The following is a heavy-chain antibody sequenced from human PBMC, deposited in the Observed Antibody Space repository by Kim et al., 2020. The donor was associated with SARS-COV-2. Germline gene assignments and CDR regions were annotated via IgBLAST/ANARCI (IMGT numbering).Heavy chain of an antibody. CDR2: IYYSGST. Sequence: SETLSLTCTVSGGSISSYYWSWIRQPPGKGLEWIGYIYYSGSTNYNPSLKSRVTISVDTSKNQFSLKLSSVTAADTAVYYCARQIIRGVRYWFDPWGQGTLVTVSS. V-gene: IGHV4-59*08. J-gene: IGHJ5*02. CDR3: ARQIIRGVRYWFDP. D-gene: IGHD3-10*01. CDR1: GGSISSYY.